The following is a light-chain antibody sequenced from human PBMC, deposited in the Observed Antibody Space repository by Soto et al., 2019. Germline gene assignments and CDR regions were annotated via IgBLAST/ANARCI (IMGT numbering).Light chain of an antibody. V-gene: IGLV2-8*01. CDR3: TSHAGLNAGYV. CDR1: SGDVGAYNY. CDR2: EVT. Sequence: QSALTQPPSASGSPGQSVTISCTGTSGDVGAYNYVSWYQQHPGKAPKLMIYEVTKRPSGVPARFSGSKSGNTASLTVSGLQAEDEADYYCTSHAGLNAGYVFGTGTKLTVL. J-gene: IGLJ1*01.